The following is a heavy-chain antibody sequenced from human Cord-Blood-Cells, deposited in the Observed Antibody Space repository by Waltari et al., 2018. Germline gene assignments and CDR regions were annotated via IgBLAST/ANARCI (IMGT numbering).Heavy chain of an antibody. J-gene: IGHJ4*02. CDR2: INHSGST. CDR1: GGSFSGYY. Sequence: QVQLQQWGAGLLKPSETLSLTFAVYGGSFSGYYWSWIRQPPGKGLEWIGEINHSGSTNYNPSLKSRVTISVDTSKNQFSLKLSSVTAADTAVYYCARGQWLRWQYYFDYWGQGTLVTVSS. CDR3: ARGQWLRWQYYFDY. D-gene: IGHD6-19*01. V-gene: IGHV4-34*01.